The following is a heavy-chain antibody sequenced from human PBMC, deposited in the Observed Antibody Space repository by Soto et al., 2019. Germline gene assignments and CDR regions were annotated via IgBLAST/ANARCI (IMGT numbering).Heavy chain of an antibody. D-gene: IGHD3-10*01. CDR1: GDTFSLYS. CDR3: ASSYGSGYRAFDY. Sequence: QVQLVQSGAEVKRPGSSVKVSCKTSGDTFSLYSINWVRQAPGLGLEWMGRVNPILSMSNYAQRFQGRVTMNADKSTSTAYMELRSLRSEDTAIYYCASSYGSGYRAFDYWGQGALVTVSS. J-gene: IGHJ4*02. V-gene: IGHV1-69*02. CDR2: VNPILSMS.